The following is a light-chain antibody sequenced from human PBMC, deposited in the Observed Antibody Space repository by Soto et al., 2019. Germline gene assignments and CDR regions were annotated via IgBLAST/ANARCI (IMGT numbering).Light chain of an antibody. CDR3: LQALQSLT. Sequence: EIVMTQSPLTLPVTPGEPASISCRSSQSLLYNNTYNYLDWYVQKPGQSPQLLIYFGSNRAPGVPDRFSGSGSGTDFTQKINSVEAEDVGTYYCLQALQSLTFGQGTRLG. V-gene: IGKV2-28*01. J-gene: IGKJ5*01. CDR1: QSLLYNNTYNY. CDR2: FGS.